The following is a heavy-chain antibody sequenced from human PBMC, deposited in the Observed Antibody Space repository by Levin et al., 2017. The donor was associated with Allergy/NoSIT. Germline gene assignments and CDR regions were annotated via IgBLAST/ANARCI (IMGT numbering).Heavy chain of an antibody. Sequence: RSSETLSLTCSVSGVSIGSSGYYWGWIRQLPGKGLEWIGSIHFTGGTYYNPSLKSRVTISVDTSKSQFSLKLTSVTAADTAVYYCARRFAASSNWDFDYWGQGTLVTVSS. CDR2: IHFTGGT. D-gene: IGHD4-11*01. CDR3: ARRFAASSNWDFDY. CDR1: GVSIGSSGYY. V-gene: IGHV4-39*01. J-gene: IGHJ4*02.